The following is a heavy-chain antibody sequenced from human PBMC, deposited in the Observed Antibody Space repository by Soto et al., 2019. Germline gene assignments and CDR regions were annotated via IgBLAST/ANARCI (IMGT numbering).Heavy chain of an antibody. Sequence: QVQLVQSGAEVKKPGASVKVSCKASGYTFTSYGISWVRQTPGQGLEWMGWISAYNGDTKYAEKFQGRATMTPDTFTTTAYMELRSLISDDSAVYYCARDGVDCISTSCYVGGNFDSWGQGTLVTVSS. CDR2: ISAYNGDT. D-gene: IGHD2-2*01. CDR1: GYTFTSYG. V-gene: IGHV1-18*01. J-gene: IGHJ4*02. CDR3: ARDGVDCISTSCYVGGNFDS.